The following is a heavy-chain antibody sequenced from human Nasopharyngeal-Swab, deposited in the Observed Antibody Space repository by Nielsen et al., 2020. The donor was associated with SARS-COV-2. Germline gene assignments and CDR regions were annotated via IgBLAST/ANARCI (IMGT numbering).Heavy chain of an antibody. Sequence: VGSLRLSCAASGFTFSRSAMSWVRQAPGKGLEWVSVIYSGGSSTYYADSVKGRFTISRDNSKNTLYLQMNSLRAEDTAVYYCAIRSGGSCYWGQGTLVTVSS. D-gene: IGHD2-15*01. V-gene: IGHV3-23*03. CDR1: GFTFSRSA. J-gene: IGHJ4*02. CDR2: IYSGGSST. CDR3: AIRSGGSCY.